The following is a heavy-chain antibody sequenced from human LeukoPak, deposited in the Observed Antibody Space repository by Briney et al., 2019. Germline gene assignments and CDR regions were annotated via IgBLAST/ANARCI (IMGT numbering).Heavy chain of an antibody. J-gene: IGHJ4*02. CDR1: GFTFSSYA. D-gene: IGHD7-27*01. V-gene: IGHV3-23*01. Sequence: GGSLRLSCTTSGFTFSSYALSWVRQAPGKGLEWVSGIRVSGSTYYPDSVTGRFTISRDNSENTLYLQMSGLRAEDTAIYYCPKGTGDTAYYFDFWGQGVLVTVSS. CDR3: PKGTGDTAYYFDF. CDR2: IRVSGST.